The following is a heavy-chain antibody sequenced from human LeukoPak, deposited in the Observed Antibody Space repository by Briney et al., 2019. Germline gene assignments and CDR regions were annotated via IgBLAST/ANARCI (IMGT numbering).Heavy chain of an antibody. CDR1: GFTFDDYA. J-gene: IGHJ4*02. CDR3: AKIGATGPGGFDY. D-gene: IGHD1-14*01. V-gene: IGHV3-9*01. Sequence: PGGSLRLSCAASGFTFDDYAMHWVRQAPGKGLEWVSGISWNSGSICYADSVKGRFTIYRDNAKNSLYLQMNSLRAEDTALYYCAKIGATGPGGFDYWGQGTLVTVSS. CDR2: ISWNSGSI.